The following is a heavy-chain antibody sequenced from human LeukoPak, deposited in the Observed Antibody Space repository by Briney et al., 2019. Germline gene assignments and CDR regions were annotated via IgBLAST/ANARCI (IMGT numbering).Heavy chain of an antibody. CDR1: GFTFSSYA. CDR3: ARDSPAAGTWGAFDI. Sequence: GGSLRLSCAASGFTFSSYAMHWVRQAPGKGLEWVAVISYDGSNKYYADSVKGRFTISRDNSKNTQYLQMNSLRAEDTAVYYCARDSPAAGTWGAFDIWGQGTMVTVSS. J-gene: IGHJ3*02. V-gene: IGHV3-30-3*01. CDR2: ISYDGSNK. D-gene: IGHD6-13*01.